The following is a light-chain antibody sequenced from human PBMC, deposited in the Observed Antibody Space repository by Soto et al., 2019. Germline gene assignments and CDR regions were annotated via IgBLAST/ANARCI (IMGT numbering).Light chain of an antibody. CDR3: CSYAGSYTRYV. V-gene: IGLV2-11*01. Sequence: QSALTKPRSVSGSPGQSVTISCTGTSSDVGGYNYVSWYQQHPGKAPTLMIYDVSKRPSGVPDRFSGSKSGNTASLTISGLQAEDEADYYCCSYAGSYTRYVFGTGTKVTVL. J-gene: IGLJ1*01. CDR1: SSDVGGYNY. CDR2: DVS.